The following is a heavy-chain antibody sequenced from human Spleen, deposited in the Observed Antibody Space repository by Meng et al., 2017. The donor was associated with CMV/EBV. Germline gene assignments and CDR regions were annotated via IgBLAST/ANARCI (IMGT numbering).Heavy chain of an antibody. D-gene: IGHD2-2*02. CDR2: IYHSGST. V-gene: IGHV4-38-2*02. CDR3: AKDRGYCSSTSCYITYFDY. Sequence: SETLSLTCTVSGYSISSGYYWGWIRQPPGKGLEWIGSIYHSGSTYYNPSLKSRVIISVDMSKNQFSLKLNSVTAADTAVYYCAKDRGYCSSTSCYITYFDYWGQGTLVTVSS. J-gene: IGHJ4*02. CDR1: GYSISSGYY.